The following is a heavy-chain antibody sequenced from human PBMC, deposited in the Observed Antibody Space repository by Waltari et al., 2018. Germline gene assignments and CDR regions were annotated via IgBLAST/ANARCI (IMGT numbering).Heavy chain of an antibody. D-gene: IGHD1-1*01. V-gene: IGHV3-43*01. CDR1: GFTLDDYT. Sequence: EVQLVESGGVVLQPGGSLCLSCAASGFTLDDYTMHWVRQAPGKGLVWVSLISWDGGSTYYADSVKGRFTISRDNSKNSLYLQMNSLRTEDTALYYCARVKTSAFDYWGQGTLVTVSS. CDR3: ARVKTSAFDY. J-gene: IGHJ4*02. CDR2: ISWDGGST.